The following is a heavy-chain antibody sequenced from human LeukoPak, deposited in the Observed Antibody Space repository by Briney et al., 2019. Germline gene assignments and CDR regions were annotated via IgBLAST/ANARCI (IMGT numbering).Heavy chain of an antibody. D-gene: IGHD3-10*01. CDR1: GYSFSRYW. J-gene: IGHJ4*02. CDR2: IYPGDSDT. CDR3: ARHSSSLGTSILRGLIDLDY. Sequence: RGESLKISCKASGYSFSRYWIGWVRQMPGKGLEWMGIIYPGDSDTRYSPSFQGQVTISADKSISTAYLQWSSLKASDTAIYYCARHSSSLGTSILRGLIDLDYWGQGTLVSVSS. V-gene: IGHV5-51*01.